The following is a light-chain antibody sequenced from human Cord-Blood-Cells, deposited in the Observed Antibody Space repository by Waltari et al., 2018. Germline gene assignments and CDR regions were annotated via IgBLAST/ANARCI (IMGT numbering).Light chain of an antibody. J-gene: IGKJ2*01. Sequence: DIQMNQSPSSLSASAGDRVTITCRASQSIRSYLNWYQKKPGKAPKLLIYAAASFQSGVPLRFSGSGSGTDFTLTISSLQPEDFATYYCQQSYSTPYTFGQGTKLEIK. CDR3: QQSYSTPYT. CDR2: AAA. V-gene: IGKV1-39*01. CDR1: QSIRSY.